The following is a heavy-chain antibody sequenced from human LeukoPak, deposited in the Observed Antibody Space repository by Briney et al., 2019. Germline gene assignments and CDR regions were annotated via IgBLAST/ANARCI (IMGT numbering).Heavy chain of an antibody. D-gene: IGHD2-15*01. CDR1: GFTFSSYS. CDR3: ARDARGYCSGGSCYFLDY. Sequence: GGSLRLSCAASGFTFSSYSMNWVRQAPGKGLEWASSISSSSSYVYYADSVKGRFTISRDNAKNSLYLQMNSLRAEDTAVYYCARDARGYCSGGSCYFLDYWGQGTLVTVSS. J-gene: IGHJ4*02. V-gene: IGHV3-21*01. CDR2: ISSSSSYV.